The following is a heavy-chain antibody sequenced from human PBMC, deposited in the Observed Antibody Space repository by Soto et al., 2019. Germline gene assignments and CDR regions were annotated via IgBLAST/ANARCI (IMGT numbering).Heavy chain of an antibody. CDR2: INHSGST. J-gene: IGHJ6*03. CDR1: GGSFSGYY. D-gene: IGHD2-2*01. Sequence: QVQLQQWGAGLLKPSETLSLTCAVYGGSFSGYYWSWIRQPPGKGLEWIGEINHSGSTNYNPSLKSRVTISVDTSKNQFSLKLSSVTAADTAVYYCARSYRLGYCSSTSCPEPYYYYYMDVWGKGTTVTVSS. V-gene: IGHV4-34*01. CDR3: ARSYRLGYCSSTSCPEPYYYYYMDV.